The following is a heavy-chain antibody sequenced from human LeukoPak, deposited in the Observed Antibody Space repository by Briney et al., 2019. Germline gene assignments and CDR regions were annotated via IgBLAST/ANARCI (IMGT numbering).Heavy chain of an antibody. V-gene: IGHV4-34*01. CDR3: ASLRGASYYYDSSGYLGY. CDR1: GGSFSGYY. Sequence: PSETLSLTCAVYGGSFSGYYWSWIRQPPGKGLEWIGEINHSGSTNYNPSLKSRVTISVDTPKNQFSLKLNSVTAADTAVYFCASLRGASYYYDSSGYLGYWGQGTLVTVSS. D-gene: IGHD3-22*01. J-gene: IGHJ4*02. CDR2: INHSGST.